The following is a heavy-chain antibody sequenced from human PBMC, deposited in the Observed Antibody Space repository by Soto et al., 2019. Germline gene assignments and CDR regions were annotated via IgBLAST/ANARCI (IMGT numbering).Heavy chain of an antibody. CDR1: GYTFTTYG. CDR2: INAYNGYT. V-gene: IGHV1-18*01. CDR3: ARDGPHITIFGYGDH. Sequence: ASVKVSCKASGYTFTTYGFSWVRQAPGQGLEWMGWINAYNGYTNYAQKLQGRVSMTTDTSTSTAYMELSSLRADDTAVYYCARDGPHITIFGYGDHWGQGNLVTVSS. D-gene: IGHD3-3*01. J-gene: IGHJ4*02.